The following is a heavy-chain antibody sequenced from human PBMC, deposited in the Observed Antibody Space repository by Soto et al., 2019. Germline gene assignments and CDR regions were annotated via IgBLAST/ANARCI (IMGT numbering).Heavy chain of an antibody. CDR2: IYWDDDK. Sequence: QITLKESGPTLVKPTQTLTLTCSFSGFSLSISGVGVGWIRQPPGKALEWLALIYWDDDKWYSPSLKSRLTITKDTSKNQVVLTMTSVDPVDTATYYCAHRNYYRLFAYWGQGTLVTVSS. D-gene: IGHD1-7*01. CDR1: GFSLSISGVG. J-gene: IGHJ4*02. V-gene: IGHV2-5*02. CDR3: AHRNYYRLFAY.